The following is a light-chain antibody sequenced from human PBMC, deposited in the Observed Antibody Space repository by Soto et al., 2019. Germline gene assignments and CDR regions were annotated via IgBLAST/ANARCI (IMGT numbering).Light chain of an antibody. CDR1: QSVSSN. V-gene: IGKV3-15*01. CDR3: QQYNNWPPIA. Sequence: EIVMTQSPATLSVSPGERATLSCRASQSVSSNLAWHQQKPGQAPRLLIDGSSTSAAGIPARFSGSGSGTDFTLSISSLQSEDVPVDYCQQYNNWPPIACGKGTRVVIK. J-gene: IGKJ5*01. CDR2: GSS.